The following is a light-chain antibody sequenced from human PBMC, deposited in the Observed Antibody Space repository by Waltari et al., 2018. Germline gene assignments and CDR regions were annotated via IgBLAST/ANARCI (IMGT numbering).Light chain of an antibody. V-gene: IGLV3-21*02. Sequence: SYVLTQPPSVSVAPGQTARITCGGNNIGTKSVHWYQQKPGKAPVLVVYDDSARPPGISERFSGSNSGNTATLTFTRVEAGDEADYYCQVWDTSSDQVVFGGGTKLTVL. CDR1: NIGTKS. J-gene: IGLJ3*02. CDR2: DDS. CDR3: QVWDTSSDQVV.